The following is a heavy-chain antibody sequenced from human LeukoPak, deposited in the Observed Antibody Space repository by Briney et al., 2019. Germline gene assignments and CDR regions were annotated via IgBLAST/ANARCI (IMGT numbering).Heavy chain of an antibody. CDR3: ARSDSYYDFWSGYSSDAFDI. CDR1: GFTFSSYS. CDR2: ISSSSSTI. J-gene: IGHJ3*02. D-gene: IGHD3-3*01. V-gene: IGHV3-48*02. Sequence: GGSLRLSCAASGFTFSSYSMNWVRQAPGKGLEWVSYISSSSSTIYYADSVKGRFTISRDNAKNSLYLQMNSLRDEDTAVYYCARSDSYYDFWSGYSSDAFDIWSQGTMVTVSS.